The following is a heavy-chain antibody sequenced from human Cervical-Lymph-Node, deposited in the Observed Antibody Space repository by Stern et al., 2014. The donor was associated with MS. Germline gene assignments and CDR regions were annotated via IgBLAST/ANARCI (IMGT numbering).Heavy chain of an antibody. D-gene: IGHD6-13*01. CDR2: IFPVFGTP. CDR3: ALSSETSDRWYSLGYDL. Sequence: VQLVESGAELTKPGTSLKVSCTASGGTFNKFPSSWVRQAPGQGLEWLAGIFPVFGTPTYAQEFRGRVTITADVSTSTVYMELSSLRSDDTAVYYCALSSETSDRWYSLGYDLWGQGTLVTVSS. CDR1: GGTFNKFP. V-gene: IGHV1-69*01. J-gene: IGHJ5*02.